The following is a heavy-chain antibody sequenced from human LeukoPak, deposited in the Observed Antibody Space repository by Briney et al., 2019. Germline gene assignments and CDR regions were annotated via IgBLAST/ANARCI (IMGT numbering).Heavy chain of an antibody. J-gene: IGHJ2*01. CDR1: GFTFSSYA. CDR3: ATSYYESSGYLDWHFDL. V-gene: IGHV3-23*01. D-gene: IGHD3-22*01. Sequence: GGSLRLSCAASGFTFSSYAMSWVRQAPGKGLEWVSAISGSGGSTYYADSVKGRFTISRDNSKNTLYLQVNSLRAEDTAVYYCATSYYESSGYLDWHFDLWGRGTLVTVSS. CDR2: ISGSGGST.